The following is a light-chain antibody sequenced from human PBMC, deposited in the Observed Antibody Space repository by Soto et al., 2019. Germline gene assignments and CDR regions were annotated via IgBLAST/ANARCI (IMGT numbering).Light chain of an antibody. CDR2: GAF. CDR3: QQRNIWPPVT. V-gene: IGKV3-11*01. CDR1: QSVRSN. J-gene: IGKJ5*01. Sequence: EVVMTQPPATLSVSPGERVTLSCRASQSVRSNLAWYQQKPGQAPRLLIYGAFNRATGIPARFSGSGSGTDFTLTISSLEPEDFAVYYCQQRNIWPPVTFGQGTRLEIK.